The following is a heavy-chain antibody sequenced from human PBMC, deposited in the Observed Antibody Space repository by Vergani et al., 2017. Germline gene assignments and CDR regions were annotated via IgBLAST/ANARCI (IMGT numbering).Heavy chain of an antibody. Sequence: QVQLVQSGAEVKKPGSSVKVSCKASGGTFSSYAISWVRQAPGQGLEWMGRIIPILGIANYAQKFQGRVTITADKSTSTAYMELSSLRSEDTAVYYCARVLSSGNPGAFDIWGQGTMVTVSS. J-gene: IGHJ3*02. D-gene: IGHD3-16*02. CDR1: GGTFSSYA. V-gene: IGHV1-69*04. CDR3: ARVLSSGNPGAFDI. CDR2: IIPILGIA.